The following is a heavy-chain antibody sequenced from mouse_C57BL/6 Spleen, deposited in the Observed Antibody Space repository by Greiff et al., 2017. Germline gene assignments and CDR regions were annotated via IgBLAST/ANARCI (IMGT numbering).Heavy chain of an antibody. D-gene: IGHD2-3*01. Sequence: VQLQQSGPELVKPGASVKMSCKASGYTFTDYNMHWVKQSHGKSLEWIGYINPNNGGTNYNQKFKGKATLTVNKSSSTAYMELRSLTSEDSAVYYCARTGAWEYYDGYLAWFAYWGQGTLVTVSA. CDR1: GYTFTDYN. CDR3: ARTGAWEYYDGYLAWFAY. V-gene: IGHV1-22*01. CDR2: INPNNGGT. J-gene: IGHJ3*01.